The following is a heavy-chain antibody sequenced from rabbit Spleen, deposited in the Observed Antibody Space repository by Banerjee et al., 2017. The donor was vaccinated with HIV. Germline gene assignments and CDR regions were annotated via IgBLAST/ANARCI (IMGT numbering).Heavy chain of an antibody. CDR2: IELNSSGFT. J-gene: IGHJ6*01. V-gene: IGHV1S45*01. CDR1: GVSFSGSSY. Sequence: QEQLVESGGGLAQPEGSLTLTCTASGVSFSGSSYMSLVRQAPGKGLEWIGCIELNSSGFTYFASWAKGRFTITKTSSTKVTLQMTSLTAADTATYFCARDTSSSFSSYGMDLWGPGTLVTVS. CDR3: ARDTSSSFSSYGMDL. D-gene: IGHD1-1*01.